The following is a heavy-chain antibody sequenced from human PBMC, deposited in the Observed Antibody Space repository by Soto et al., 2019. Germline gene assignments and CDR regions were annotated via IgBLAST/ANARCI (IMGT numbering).Heavy chain of an antibody. CDR1: GFILSDCA. CDR3: ARDLSWGSNWYYYMDV. V-gene: IGHV3-48*01. D-gene: IGHD7-27*01. CDR2: ISSSSSVI. Sequence: EVQLVESGGGLVQPGGSLRLSCATSGFILSDCAMNWVRQAPGKGLEWVSYISSSSSVIDYADSVKGRFTVSRDNARNSLYLQMNSLRAEDTAVYHCARDLSWGSNWYYYMDVWGKGTTVTVSS. J-gene: IGHJ6*03.